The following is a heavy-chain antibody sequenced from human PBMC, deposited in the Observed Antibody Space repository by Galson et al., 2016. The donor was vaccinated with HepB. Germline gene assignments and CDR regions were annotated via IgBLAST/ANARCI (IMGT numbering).Heavy chain of an antibody. CDR2: IDPSDFHT. D-gene: IGHD1-14*01. J-gene: IGHJ5*02. V-gene: IGHV5-10-1*01. Sequence: QSGAEVKKPGESLRISCKGSGYSFTNNYISWVRQMPGKGLEWMGRIDPSDFHTSYSPSFQGLVTISADKSISTVYLQWTRLKTSDTAMYYCARLRTSWFDPWGQGTLVTVSS. CDR3: ARLRTSWFDP. CDR1: GYSFTNNY.